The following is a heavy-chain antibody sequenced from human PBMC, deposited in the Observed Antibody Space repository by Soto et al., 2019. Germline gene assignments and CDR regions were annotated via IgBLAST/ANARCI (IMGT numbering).Heavy chain of an antibody. D-gene: IGHD3-16*01. CDR1: GFTFSRVS. Sequence: GGSLRLSCEASGFTFSRVSMNWVRQVPGKGLEWVASISSGSSDTWYADSVKGRFIISRDNAQNSLYLQMNSLRVDDTAVYYCVKDLVPGGADVWGQGTTVTVSS. CDR2: ISSGSSDT. V-gene: IGHV3-21*04. J-gene: IGHJ6*02. CDR3: VKDLVPGGADV.